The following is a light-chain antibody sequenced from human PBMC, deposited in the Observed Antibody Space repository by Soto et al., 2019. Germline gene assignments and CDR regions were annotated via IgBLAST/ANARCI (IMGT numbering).Light chain of an antibody. Sequence: QSALTQPASVSGSPGQSITISCTGTSSDVGGYNYVSWYQQYPGKAPKLMIYDVSNRPSGVSNRFSGSRSGNTASLTISGLQAEDEAVYYCSSYTISNTLVFGSGTKVTVL. CDR3: SSYTISNTLV. CDR1: SSDVGGYNY. J-gene: IGLJ1*01. CDR2: DVS. V-gene: IGLV2-14*01.